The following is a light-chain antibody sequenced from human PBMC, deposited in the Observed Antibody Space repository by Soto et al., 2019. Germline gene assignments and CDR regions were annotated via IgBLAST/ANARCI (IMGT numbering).Light chain of an antibody. J-gene: IGLJ1*01. V-gene: IGLV2-23*01. Sequence: QSVLTQPASVSGSPGQSITISCAGSVSNVGSFGPVSWYQQRPGQVPKLIIYEGSRRPSGVSSRFSGSKSGNTASLTISGLQAEDEADYYCCSYVGARTYVFGTGKKVTVL. CDR1: VSNVGSFGP. CDR2: EGS. CDR3: CSYVGARTYV.